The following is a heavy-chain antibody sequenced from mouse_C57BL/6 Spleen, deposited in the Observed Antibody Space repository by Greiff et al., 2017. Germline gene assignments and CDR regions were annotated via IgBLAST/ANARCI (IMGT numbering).Heavy chain of an antibody. CDR2: IYPSDSET. CDR1: GYTFTSYW. CDR3: ARDNWDRYFEV. V-gene: IGHV1-61*01. D-gene: IGHD4-1*01. J-gene: IGHJ1*03. Sequence: QVQLQQSGAELVRPGSSVKLSCKASGYTFTSYWMDWVKQRPGQGLEWIGNIYPSDSETHYNQKFKDKATLTVDKSSSTAYMQLSSLTSEDSAVYYCARDNWDRYFEVWGTGTTVTVSS.